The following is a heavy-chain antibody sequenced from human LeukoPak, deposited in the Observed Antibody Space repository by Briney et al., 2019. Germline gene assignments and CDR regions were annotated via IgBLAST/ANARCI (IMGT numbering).Heavy chain of an antibody. CDR2: ITSSSIYI. J-gene: IGHJ4*02. D-gene: IGHD4-17*01. Sequence: GGSLGLSCAASGFTFRSYSMNWVRQAPGKGLEWVSSITSSSIYIYYADSVKGRFTISRDNAKNSLYLQMNSLRAEDMALYYCAKGLNGDYRGWYFDYWGQGTLVTVSS. V-gene: IGHV3-21*04. CDR1: GFTFRSYS. CDR3: AKGLNGDYRGWYFDY.